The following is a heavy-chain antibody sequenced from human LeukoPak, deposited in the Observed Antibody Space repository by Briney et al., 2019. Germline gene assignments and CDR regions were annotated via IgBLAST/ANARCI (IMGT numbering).Heavy chain of an antibody. V-gene: IGHV4-4*07. J-gene: IGHJ6*03. CDR1: GCSISSYY. D-gene: IGHD2-2*01. Sequence: SETLSLTCTVSGCSISSYYWSWIRQPAGKGLEWIGRIYTSGSTNYNPSLKSRVTISVDTSKNQFSLKLSSVTAADTAVYYCASCSSTSCYADYYYYMDVWGKGTTVTISS. CDR3: ASCSSTSCYADYYYYMDV. CDR2: IYTSGST.